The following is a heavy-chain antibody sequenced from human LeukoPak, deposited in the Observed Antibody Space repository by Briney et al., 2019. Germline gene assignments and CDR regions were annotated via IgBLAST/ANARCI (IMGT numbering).Heavy chain of an antibody. J-gene: IGHJ4*02. Sequence: PSETLSLTCTVSGGSISSYYWTWIRQPPGKGLEWIGYIYYSGSTYYNPSLKSRVTISVDTSKNQSSLKLSSVTAADTAVYYCARDNSGYGSVDYWGQGTLVTVSS. D-gene: IGHD5-12*01. CDR2: IYYSGST. V-gene: IGHV4-59*12. CDR3: ARDNSGYGSVDY. CDR1: GGSISSYY.